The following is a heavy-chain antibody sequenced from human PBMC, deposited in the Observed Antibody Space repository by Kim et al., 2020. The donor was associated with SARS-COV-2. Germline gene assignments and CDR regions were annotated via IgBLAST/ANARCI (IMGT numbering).Heavy chain of an antibody. D-gene: IGHD6-13*01. CDR3: AKGMASSNWYNFDY. Sequence: GGSLRLSCAASGITFSNYAMSWVRQTPGKGLEWVSVISGGAYSTYYADSVKGRFTISRDNSKNTLYLQMNSLRADDTAVYYCAKGMASSNWYNFDYWGQGTLVTVSS. J-gene: IGHJ4*02. V-gene: IGHV3-23*01. CDR1: GITFSNYA. CDR2: ISGGAYST.